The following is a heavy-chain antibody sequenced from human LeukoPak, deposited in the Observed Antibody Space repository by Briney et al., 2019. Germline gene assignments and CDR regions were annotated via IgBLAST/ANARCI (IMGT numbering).Heavy chain of an antibody. Sequence: GSLRLSCAASGFTLSSIWRTWVRQVPGKGLEWVGNINPDGSEKYYVDSVEGRFTISRDNSKNSMYLQMNSLRGEDTAVYYCARPGLAGGAFDIWGQGTVVIVSS. J-gene: IGHJ3*02. D-gene: IGHD1-26*01. CDR2: INPDGSEK. CDR3: ARPGLAGGAFDI. CDR1: GFTLSSIW. V-gene: IGHV3-7*01.